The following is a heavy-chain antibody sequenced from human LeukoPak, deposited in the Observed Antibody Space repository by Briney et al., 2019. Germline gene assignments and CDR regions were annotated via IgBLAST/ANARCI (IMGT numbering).Heavy chain of an antibody. Sequence: SETLSLTCTVSGGSISSGDYYWSWIRQPPGKGLEWIGYIYYSGSTYYNPSLKSRVTISVDTSKNQFSLKLSSVTAADTAVYYCAGHCSSTSRQTPDAFDIWGQGTMVTVSS. CDR1: GGSISSGDYY. D-gene: IGHD2-2*01. V-gene: IGHV4-30-4*08. CDR2: IYYSGST. CDR3: AGHCSSTSRQTPDAFDI. J-gene: IGHJ3*02.